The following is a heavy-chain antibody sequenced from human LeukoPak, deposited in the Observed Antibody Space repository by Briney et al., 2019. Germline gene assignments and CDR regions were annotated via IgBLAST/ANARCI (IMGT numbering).Heavy chain of an antibody. CDR3: AKLYGDYVPHYFDD. D-gene: IGHD4-17*01. J-gene: IGHJ4*02. Sequence: PGGSLRLSCEASGFTFGNYAMNWVRQAPGKGLEWVSTISGTGSSTYYADSAKGRFTISRDNSKDTLFLQLNSLTDADTAMYFCAKLYGDYVPHYFDDWGQGSLVTVSS. CDR2: ISGTGSST. CDR1: GFTFGNYA. V-gene: IGHV3-23*01.